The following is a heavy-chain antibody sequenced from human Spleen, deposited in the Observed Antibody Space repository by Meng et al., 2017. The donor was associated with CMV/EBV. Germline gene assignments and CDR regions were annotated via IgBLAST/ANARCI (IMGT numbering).Heavy chain of an antibody. CDR3: AREKADTTMVGLYYYYGMDV. CDR1: GFTFSDHH. V-gene: IGHV3-11*04. Sequence: GGSLRLSCAASGFTFSDHHLSWIRQAPGKGLEWISYIRNRGNTVYYGDSVKGRFTISRDNAKNSLYLQMKFLRAEDTAMYYCAREKADTTMVGLYYYYGMDVWGQGTTVTVSS. J-gene: IGHJ6*02. D-gene: IGHD5-18*01. CDR2: IRNRGNTV.